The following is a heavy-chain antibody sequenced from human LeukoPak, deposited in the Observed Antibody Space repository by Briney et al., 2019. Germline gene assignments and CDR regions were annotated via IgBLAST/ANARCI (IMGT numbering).Heavy chain of an antibody. J-gene: IGHJ6*02. CDR2: INHSGST. CDR3: ARGSPPWGYDSSGYYRRYRSDNYYYYGMDV. CDR1: GGSISSSSYY. D-gene: IGHD3-22*01. V-gene: IGHV4-39*07. Sequence: SETLSLTCTVSGGSISSSSYYWGWIRQPPGKGLEWIGEINHSGSTNYNPSLKSRVTISADTSKNQFSLKLSSVTAADTAVYYCARGSPPWGYDSSGYYRRYRSDNYYYYGMDVWGQGTTVTVSS.